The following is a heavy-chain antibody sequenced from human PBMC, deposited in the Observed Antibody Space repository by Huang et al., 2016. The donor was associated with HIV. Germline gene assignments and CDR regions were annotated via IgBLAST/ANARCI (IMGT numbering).Heavy chain of an antibody. CDR3: ARDRDFYDSSGYWGFNYFDY. D-gene: IGHD3-22*01. J-gene: IGHJ4*02. CDR1: GYAFTSYY. Sequence: QVQLVQSGAEVKKPGASVKVSCKASGYAFTSYYMHWLQPAPGQGLECMGIINPSDGSTSNAQKFQGRVTTTRDTSTNTVFMELSSLRSEDTAVYYCARDRDFYDSSGYWGFNYFDYWGQGTLVTVSS. CDR2: INPSDGST. V-gene: IGHV1-46*01.